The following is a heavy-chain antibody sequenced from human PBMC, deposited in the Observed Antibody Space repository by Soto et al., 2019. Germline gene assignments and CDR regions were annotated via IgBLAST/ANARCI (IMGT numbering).Heavy chain of an antibody. CDR1: GFTFSSYS. D-gene: IGHD6-13*01. J-gene: IGHJ4*02. V-gene: IGHV3-48*02. Sequence: EVHLVESGGGLVQPGGSLRLSCAASGFTFSSYSLNWVRQAQGKGLEWVSYITSRGTTVYYADSVMGRFTISRDNAKNSLYLQMNSLRDDDTAVYYCARGSSNWAYYFDFWGQGTLVTVSS. CDR2: ITSRGTTV. CDR3: ARGSSNWAYYFDF.